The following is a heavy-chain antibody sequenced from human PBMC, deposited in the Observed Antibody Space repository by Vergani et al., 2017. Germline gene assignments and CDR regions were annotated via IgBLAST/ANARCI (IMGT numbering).Heavy chain of an antibody. Sequence: QVQLVQSGAEVKKPGASVKVSCKASGYTFTGYYMHWVRQAPGQGLEWMGWINPNSGGTNYAQKFQGRVTMTRDTSISTAYRELSRLRSDDTAVYYCARGSIIDFWSGYLTGWFDPWGQGTLVTVSS. CDR2: INPNSGGT. CDR3: ARGSIIDFWSGYLTGWFDP. CDR1: GYTFTGYY. D-gene: IGHD3-3*01. V-gene: IGHV1-2*02. J-gene: IGHJ5*02.